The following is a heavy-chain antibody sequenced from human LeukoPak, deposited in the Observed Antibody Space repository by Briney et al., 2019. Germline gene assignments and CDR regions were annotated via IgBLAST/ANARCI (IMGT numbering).Heavy chain of an antibody. CDR1: GYTFINYG. CDR3: ARDYRAQKGGDDYGDDY. CDR2: VSTYNDNT. D-gene: IGHD4-17*01. Sequence: ASVKVSCKASGYTFINYGISWVRQAPGQGLEWMGWVSTYNDNTNYAQKLQGRVTMTTDTSTTTAYMELRSLRSEDTAVYYCARDYRAQKGGDDYGDDYWGQGTLVIVSS. V-gene: IGHV1-18*04. J-gene: IGHJ4*02.